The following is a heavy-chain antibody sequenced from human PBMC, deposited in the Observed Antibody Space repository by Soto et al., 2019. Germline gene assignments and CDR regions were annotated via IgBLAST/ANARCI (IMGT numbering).Heavy chain of an antibody. Sequence: SETLSLTCSVSGDSISNSRFYWAWIRQPPGEGLEWIGSIYHTGNAYYNPSLKSRVTIFVDTSKNQFSLKLSSVTAADTAVYYCARNRRVVIAQYGMDVWGQGTTVTVS. J-gene: IGHJ6*02. CDR1: GDSISNSRFY. CDR3: ARNRRVVIAQYGMDV. D-gene: IGHD2-21*01. CDR2: IYHTGNA. V-gene: IGHV4-39*01.